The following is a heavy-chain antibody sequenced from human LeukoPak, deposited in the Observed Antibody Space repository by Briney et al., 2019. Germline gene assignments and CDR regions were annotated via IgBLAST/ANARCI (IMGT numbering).Heavy chain of an antibody. CDR2: INHSGST. Sequence: SETLSLTCAVYGGSFSGYYWSWIRQPPRKGLEWIGEINHSGSTNYNPSLKSRVTISVDTSKNQFSLKLSSVTAADTAVYYCARGHLVPAAIWFDPWGQGTLVTVSS. CDR1: GGSFSGYY. J-gene: IGHJ5*02. D-gene: IGHD2-2*01. V-gene: IGHV4-34*01. CDR3: ARGHLVPAAIWFDP.